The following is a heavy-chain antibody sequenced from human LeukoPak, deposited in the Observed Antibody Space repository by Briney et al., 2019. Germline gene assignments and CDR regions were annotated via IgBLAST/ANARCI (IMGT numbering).Heavy chain of an antibody. D-gene: IGHD3-10*01. V-gene: IGHV3-48*01. Sequence: PGGSLRLSCAASGFIFSSYSMNWVRQVPGKGLDWVSYISTSGHTIYYADSVKGRFTISRDNAKNSMYLQMNSLRAEDTAVYYCARDSLPGSYFDYWGQGTLVTVSS. CDR2: ISTSGHTI. J-gene: IGHJ4*02. CDR1: GFIFSSYS. CDR3: ARDSLPGSYFDY.